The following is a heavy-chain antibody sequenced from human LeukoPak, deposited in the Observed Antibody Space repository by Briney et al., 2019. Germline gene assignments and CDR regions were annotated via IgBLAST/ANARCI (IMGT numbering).Heavy chain of an antibody. V-gene: IGHV3-30*02. CDR2: IRYDGSNI. J-gene: IGHJ4*02. CDR1: GFTFSNYG. D-gene: IGHD1-14*01. Sequence: GGSLRLSCAASGFTFSNYGMHWVRQAPGKGLEWVAFIRYDGSNIHYADSVKGRFTISRDNSKNTLYLQMNSLRAEDTAVYYCASQKEPATSFGYWGQGTLVTVSS. CDR3: ASQKEPATSFGY.